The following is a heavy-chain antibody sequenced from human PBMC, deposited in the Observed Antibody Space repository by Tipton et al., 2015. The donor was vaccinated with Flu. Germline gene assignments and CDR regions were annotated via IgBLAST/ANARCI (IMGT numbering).Heavy chain of an antibody. CDR1: GYTFTSYK. V-gene: IGHV1-46*01. J-gene: IGHJ6*02. D-gene: IGHD2-8*01. Sequence: QVQLVQSGAGVRKPGASVRVSCTASGYTFTSYKMHWVQQAPGQGLEWMGKINPSGGTTTYAQKVQGRVTMTMDAPTTTLYMELSSLTPEDTAVYVCARDSLPLNDDSHSGTGVWGQGTTVTVSS. CDR3: ARDSLPLNDDSHSGTGV. CDR2: INPSGGTT.